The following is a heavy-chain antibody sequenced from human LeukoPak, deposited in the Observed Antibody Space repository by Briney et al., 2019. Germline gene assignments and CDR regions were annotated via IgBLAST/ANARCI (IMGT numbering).Heavy chain of an antibody. CDR1: GFTVSSNY. Sequence: PGGSLRLSCAASGFTVSSNYMSWVRQAPGKGLEWVSVIYSGGSTYYADSVKGRFTISRDNYKNTLYLKMNSLRAEDTAVYYCACRSTSCCHFDYRGQGTMVTVSS. J-gene: IGHJ4*02. CDR3: ACRSTSCCHFDY. D-gene: IGHD2-2*01. CDR2: IYSGGST. V-gene: IGHV3-66*02.